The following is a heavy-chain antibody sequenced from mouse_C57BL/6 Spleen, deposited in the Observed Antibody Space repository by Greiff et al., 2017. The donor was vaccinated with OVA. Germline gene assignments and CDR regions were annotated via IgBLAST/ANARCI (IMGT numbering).Heavy chain of an antibody. D-gene: IGHD2-5*01. V-gene: IGHV1-42*01. CDR3: ARWEYSNQFPYAMDY. Sequence: EVHLVESGPELVKPGASVKISCKASGYSFTGYYMNWVKQSPEKSLEWIGEINPSTGGTTYNQKFKAKATLTVDKSSSTAYMQLKSLTSEDSAVYYCARWEYSNQFPYAMDYWGQGTSVTVSS. CDR2: INPSTGGT. J-gene: IGHJ4*01. CDR1: GYSFTGYY.